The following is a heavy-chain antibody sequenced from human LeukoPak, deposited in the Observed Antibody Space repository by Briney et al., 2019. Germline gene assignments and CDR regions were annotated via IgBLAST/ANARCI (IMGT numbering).Heavy chain of an antibody. CDR1: AGSISSSSHH. Sequence: SETLSLTCAVSAGSISSSSHHWGWIRQSPGKGLEWIGSVYYGRTAYYNPSLNSRVTISVVTSRNQFSLQLNSVTAADTAVYYCVRHDGRGGATMGALDSWGQGSLVTVSS. CDR3: VRHDGRGGATMGALDS. V-gene: IGHV4-39*01. J-gene: IGHJ4*02. D-gene: IGHD5-12*01. CDR2: VYYGRTA.